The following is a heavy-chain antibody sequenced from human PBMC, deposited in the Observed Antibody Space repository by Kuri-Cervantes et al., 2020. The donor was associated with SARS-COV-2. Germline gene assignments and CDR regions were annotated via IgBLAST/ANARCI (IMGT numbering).Heavy chain of an antibody. V-gene: IGHV4-34*01. CDR3: ARPAAAPTEPDAFDI. CDR2: IYHSGST. J-gene: IGHJ3*02. D-gene: IGHD6-13*01. Sequence: ESLKISCAVYGGSFSGYYWSWIRQPPGKGLEWIGSIYHSGSTYYNPSLKSRVTISVDTSKNQFSLKLSSVTAADTAVYYCARPAAAPTEPDAFDIWGQGTMVTVSS. CDR1: GGSFSGYY.